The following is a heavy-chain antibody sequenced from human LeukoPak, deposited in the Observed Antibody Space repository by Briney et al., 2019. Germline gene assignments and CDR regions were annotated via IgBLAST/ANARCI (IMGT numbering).Heavy chain of an antibody. J-gene: IGHJ6*03. V-gene: IGHV3-33*06. CDR3: AKMRGHPTPSYYMDV. CDR1: GFTFSSYG. CDR2: TWYDGSNK. Sequence: GRSLRLSCAASGFTFSSYGMHWVRQAPGKGLEWVAVTWYDGSNKYYADSVKGRFTISRDNSKNTLYLQMNSLRAEDTAVYYCAKMRGHPTPSYYMDVWGKGTTVTVS.